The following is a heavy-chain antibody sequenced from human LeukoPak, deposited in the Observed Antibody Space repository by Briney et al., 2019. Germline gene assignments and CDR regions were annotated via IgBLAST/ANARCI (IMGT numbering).Heavy chain of an antibody. J-gene: IGHJ4*02. CDR1: GFTFSSYA. D-gene: IGHD2-21*02. CDR3: AKDQRYCGGDCYSSFDY. Sequence: GGSLRLSCAAPGFTFSSYAMSWVRQAPGKGLEWVSAISGSGGSTYYADSVKGRFTISRDNSKNTLYLQMNSLRAEDTAVYYCAKDQRYCGGDCYSSFDYWGQGTLVTVSS. CDR2: ISGSGGST. V-gene: IGHV3-23*01.